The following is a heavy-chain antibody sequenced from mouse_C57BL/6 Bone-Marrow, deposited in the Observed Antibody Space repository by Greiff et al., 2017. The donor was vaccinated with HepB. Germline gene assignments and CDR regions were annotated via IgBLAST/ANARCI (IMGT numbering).Heavy chain of an antibody. V-gene: IGHV1-82*01. D-gene: IGHD2-2*01. J-gene: IGHJ2*01. CDR1: GYAFSSSW. Sequence: VQLQQSGPELVKPGASVKISCKASGYAFSSSWMNWVKQRPGKGLEWIGRIYPGDGDTNYNGKFKGKATLTADKSSSTAYMQLSSLTSEDSAVYFCARYGYHYWGQGTTLTVSS. CDR3: ARYGYHY. CDR2: IYPGDGDT.